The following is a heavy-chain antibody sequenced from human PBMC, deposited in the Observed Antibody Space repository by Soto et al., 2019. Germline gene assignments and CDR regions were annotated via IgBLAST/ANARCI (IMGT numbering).Heavy chain of an antibody. Sequence: SETLSLTCTVSGGSISSGGYYWNWIRQHPGKGLEWIGYIYYSGTTYYNPSLKSRATISVDTSKNQFSLKLSSVTAADTAVYYCAASCVGCGGFNYYGMDVWGQGTTVTVSS. V-gene: IGHV4-31*03. J-gene: IGHJ6*02. D-gene: IGHD2-21*01. CDR3: AASCVGCGGFNYYGMDV. CDR2: IYYSGTT. CDR1: GGSISSGGYY.